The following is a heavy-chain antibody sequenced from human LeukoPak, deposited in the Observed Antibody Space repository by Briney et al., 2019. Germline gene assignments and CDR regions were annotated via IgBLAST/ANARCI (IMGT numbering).Heavy chain of an antibody. J-gene: IGHJ4*02. Sequence: GSVKVSCKASVYTFTSYYMHWVRQAPGQGLEWMGIINPSDGGTSYAQKFQGRVTMNRDTSTSTVYMELSSLRSEDTAVYHCAREPPASGYFDYWGQGSLATVSS. V-gene: IGHV1-46*01. CDR1: VYTFTSYY. CDR2: INPSDGGT. CDR3: AREPPASGYFDY.